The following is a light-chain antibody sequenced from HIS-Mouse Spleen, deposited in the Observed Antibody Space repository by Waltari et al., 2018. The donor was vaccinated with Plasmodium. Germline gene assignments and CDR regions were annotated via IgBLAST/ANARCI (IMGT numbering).Light chain of an antibody. J-gene: IGLJ1*01. V-gene: IGLV2-14*03. CDR3: SSYTSSSTLTYV. CDR2: DVS. Sequence: QSALTQPASVSGSPGQSITISCTGTSTDVGGYNYVSWYQQHPGKAPTLMIYDVSNRPSGVSNRFSGPKSGNTAALTISGLQAEDEADYYCSSYTSSSTLTYVFGTGTKVTVL. CDR1: STDVGGYNY.